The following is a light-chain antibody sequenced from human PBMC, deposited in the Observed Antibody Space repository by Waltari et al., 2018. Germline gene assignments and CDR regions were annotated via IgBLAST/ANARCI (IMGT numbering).Light chain of an antibody. V-gene: IGLV2-14*01. J-gene: IGLJ3*02. CDR2: DVS. Sequence: QSALTQPASVSGSPGQSITISCTGTSSDVGGYKYVSWYQQHPGKAPKLMIYDVSKRPSGFSNRFSGSKSGNTASLTISGLQAEDEADYYCSSYTSSSTWVFGGGTKLTVL. CDR3: SSYTSSSTWV. CDR1: SSDVGGYKY.